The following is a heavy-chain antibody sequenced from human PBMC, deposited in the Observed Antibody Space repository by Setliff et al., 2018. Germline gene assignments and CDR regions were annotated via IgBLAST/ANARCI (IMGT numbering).Heavy chain of an antibody. V-gene: IGHV4-59*01. CDR1: GDSINPYY. D-gene: IGHD3-22*01. Sequence: PSETLSLTCSVPGDSINPYYWTWIRQPPGKGLEWIGFIYYSGATTYNPSLKSRVTISVDTSKNQFSLNLNSVTAADTAVYYCARYRNYFDSSGQTQYYFDYWGQGTLVTVSS. CDR2: IYYSGAT. CDR3: ARYRNYFDSSGQTQYYFDY. J-gene: IGHJ4*02.